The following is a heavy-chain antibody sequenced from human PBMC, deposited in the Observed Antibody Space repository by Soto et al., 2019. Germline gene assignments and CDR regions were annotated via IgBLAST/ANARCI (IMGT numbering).Heavy chain of an antibody. V-gene: IGHV1-3*01. D-gene: IGHD4-17*01. J-gene: IGHJ4*02. CDR2: INAGSGNT. CDR3: AREGYGDWGDY. Sequence: GASVKVSCKASGYTFTSYAMHWVRQAPGQRLEWMGWINAGSGNTKYSQKFQGRVTITRDTSASTAYMELSSLRSEDTAVYYCAREGYGDWGDYWGQGTLVTVSS. CDR1: GYTFTSYA.